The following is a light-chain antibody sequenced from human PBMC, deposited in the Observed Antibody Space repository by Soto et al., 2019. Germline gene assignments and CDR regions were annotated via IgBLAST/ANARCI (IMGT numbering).Light chain of an antibody. V-gene: IGLV2-14*01. CDR3: SSYTSRSISSYL. Sequence: QSVLTQPASVSGSPGQSITISCTGTSSDVGGYNYVSWYQQHPGKAPKLMIYDVSNRPSGVSNRFSGSKSGNTASLTISGLQADFEADYYCSSYTSRSISSYLLATGTGVTVL. CDR2: DVS. CDR1: SSDVGGYNY. J-gene: IGLJ1*01.